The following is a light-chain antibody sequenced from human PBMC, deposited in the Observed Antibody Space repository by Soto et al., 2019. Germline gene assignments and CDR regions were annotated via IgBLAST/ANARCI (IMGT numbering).Light chain of an antibody. V-gene: IGLV2-14*01. CDR2: EVT. CDR3: SSHTRTSTLEVI. J-gene: IGLJ2*01. CDR1: KSDVGGYDF. Sequence: QSALTQPASVSGSPGQSVTMSCTGSKSDVGGYDFVSWYQHHPGKAPKLILYEVTKRPSGISNRFSGSKSGNTASLTISGLQAEDDADYYCSSHTRTSTLEVIFGGGTKLTVL.